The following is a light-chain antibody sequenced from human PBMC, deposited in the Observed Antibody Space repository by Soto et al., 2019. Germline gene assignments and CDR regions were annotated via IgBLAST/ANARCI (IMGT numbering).Light chain of an antibody. J-gene: IGLJ1*01. V-gene: IGLV2-14*01. Sequence: QSALTQPASVSGSPGQSITISCTGTSSDVGGYNSVSWYRQDPGKAPKLIIYDVTYRPSGVSNRFSGSKSGNTASLTISGLQSEDEADYHCRSFTSSITYVFGTGTQLTVL. CDR3: RSFTSSITYV. CDR2: DVT. CDR1: SSDVGGYNS.